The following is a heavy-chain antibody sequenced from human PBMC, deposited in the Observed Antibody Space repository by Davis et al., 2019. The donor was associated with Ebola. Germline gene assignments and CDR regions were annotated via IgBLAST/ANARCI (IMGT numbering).Heavy chain of an antibody. D-gene: IGHD3-9*01. CDR1: GCSFSSHP. J-gene: IGHJ4*02. V-gene: IGHV1-69*13. CDR3: ARDFDGGNYYFDY. Sequence: SVKVSCKTSGCSFSSHPISWVRQAPRQGLEWMGGIIPIFDTPHYAQKFQGRITITADASTSTAYMELSSLRSEDTATYFCARDFDGGNYYFDYWGPGTAVTVSS. CDR2: IIPIFDTP.